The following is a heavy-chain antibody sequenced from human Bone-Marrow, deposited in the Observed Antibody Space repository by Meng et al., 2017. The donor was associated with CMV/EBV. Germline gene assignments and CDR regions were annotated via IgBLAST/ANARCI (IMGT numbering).Heavy chain of an antibody. CDR1: GFTFSSYS. CDR2: ISSSSSYI. J-gene: IGHJ6*02. CDR3: ARKGVADGKDAHISLMYYYGMDV. V-gene: IGHV3-21*01. Sequence: GESLKISCAASGFTFSSYSMNWVRQAPGKGLEWVSSISSSSSYIYNADSVKGRFTISRDNAKNSLYLQMNSLRTEDTAVYYCARKGVADGKDAHISLMYYYGMDVWGQGTTVTVSS. D-gene: IGHD6-19*01.